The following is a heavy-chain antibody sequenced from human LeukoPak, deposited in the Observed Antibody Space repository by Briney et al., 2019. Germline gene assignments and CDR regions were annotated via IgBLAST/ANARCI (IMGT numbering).Heavy chain of an antibody. Sequence: GGSLRLSCAASGFSFCSYTMNWVRLAPGRGLEWVSSIIGTSEMHYADSVKGRFTVSRDNDKNSLFLQLYSLSVEDTAVYYCTRAIIVALGTGPFDIWGQGTVVTVSS. V-gene: IGHV3-21*06. D-gene: IGHD6-13*01. CDR3: TRAIIVALGTGPFDI. CDR2: IIGTSEM. CDR1: GFSFCSYT. J-gene: IGHJ3*02.